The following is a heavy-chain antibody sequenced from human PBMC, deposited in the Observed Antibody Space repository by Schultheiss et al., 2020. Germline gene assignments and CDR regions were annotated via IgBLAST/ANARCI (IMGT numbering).Heavy chain of an antibody. J-gene: IGHJ6*02. Sequence: GESLKISCAASGFTFSSYGMHWVRQAPGKGLEWVSAISGSGGSTYYADSVKGRFTISRDNSKNTLYLQMSSLRAEDAALYYCASTSCYSCGMDVWGQGTTVTVSS. V-gene: IGHV3-23*01. CDR2: ISGSGGST. CDR3: ASTSCYSCGMDV. D-gene: IGHD2-2*01. CDR1: GFTFSSYG.